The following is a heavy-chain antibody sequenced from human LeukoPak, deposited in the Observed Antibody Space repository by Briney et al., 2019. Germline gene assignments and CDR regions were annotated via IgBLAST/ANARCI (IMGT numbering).Heavy chain of an antibody. CDR3: ARVRPATIAAAGLFDY. V-gene: IGHV4-34*01. J-gene: IGHJ4*02. D-gene: IGHD6-13*01. CDR1: GGSFSGYY. Sequence: SETLSLTCAVYGGSFSGYYWSWIRQPPGKGLEWIGSIYHSGSTYYNPSLKSRVTISVDTSKNQFSLKLSSVTAADTAVYYCARVRPATIAAAGLFDYWGQGTLVTVSS. CDR2: IYHSGST.